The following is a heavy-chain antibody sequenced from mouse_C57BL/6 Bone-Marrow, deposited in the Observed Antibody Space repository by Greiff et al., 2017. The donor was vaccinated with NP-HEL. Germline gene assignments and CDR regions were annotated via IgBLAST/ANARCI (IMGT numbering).Heavy chain of an antibody. CDR3: ARDGMSTTTDWYFDV. Sequence: VQLQQSGAELARPGASVKLSCKASGYTFTSYGISWVKQRTGQGLEWIGEIYPRSGNTYYNEKFKGKATLTADKSSSTAYMELRSLTSEDSAVYFCARDGMSTTTDWYFDVWGTGTTVTVSS. V-gene: IGHV1-81*01. J-gene: IGHJ1*03. CDR1: GYTFTSYG. D-gene: IGHD2-4*01. CDR2: IYPRSGNT.